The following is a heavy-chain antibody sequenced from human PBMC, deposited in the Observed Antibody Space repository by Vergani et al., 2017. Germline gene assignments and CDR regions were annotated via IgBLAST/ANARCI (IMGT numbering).Heavy chain of an antibody. J-gene: IGHJ4*02. CDR2: IYYSGST. V-gene: IGHV4-39*07. Sequence: QLQLQESGPGLVKPSETLSLTCTVSGGSISSSSYYWGWIRQPPGKGLEWIGSIYYSGSTYYNPSLKSRVTISVDTSKNQFSLKLSSVTAADTAVYYCAKDPIGYSGYDLSANWGQGTLVTVSS. D-gene: IGHD5-12*01. CDR1: GGSISSSSYY. CDR3: AKDPIGYSGYDLSAN.